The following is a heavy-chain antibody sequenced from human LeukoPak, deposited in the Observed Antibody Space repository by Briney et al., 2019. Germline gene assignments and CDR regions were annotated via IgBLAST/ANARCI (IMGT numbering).Heavy chain of an antibody. Sequence: SETLSLTCAVYAGSFSGYYWSWIRQPPGKGLEWIGSIYYSGSTYYNPSLKSRVTISVDTSKNQFSLKLSSVTAADTAVYYCARLGRTVVKGTFDYWGQGTLVTVSS. D-gene: IGHD4-23*01. V-gene: IGHV4-34*01. CDR2: IYYSGST. J-gene: IGHJ4*02. CDR1: AGSFSGYY. CDR3: ARLGRTVVKGTFDY.